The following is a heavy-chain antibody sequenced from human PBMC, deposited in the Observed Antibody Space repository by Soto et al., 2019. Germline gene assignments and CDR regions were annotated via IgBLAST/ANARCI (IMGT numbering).Heavy chain of an antibody. V-gene: IGHV3-7*03. CDR2: INQDGSEK. CDR1: GFSFSSYW. Sequence: EVQLVESGGGLVQPGGSLRLSCAASGFSFSSYWMIWARQVPGKGLEWLAKINQDGSEKNYVDSVRGRFTISRGNAKSSVYLQLGSLRAEDTAVYFCSRLSRGAPGGSCWGQGTMVTVSS. D-gene: IGHD2-15*01. CDR3: SRLSRGAPGGSC. J-gene: IGHJ4*02.